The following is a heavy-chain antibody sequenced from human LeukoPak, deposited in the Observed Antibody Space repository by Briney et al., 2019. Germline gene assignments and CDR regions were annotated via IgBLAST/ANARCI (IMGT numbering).Heavy chain of an antibody. Sequence: GGSLRLSCAASGFTFSSYEMNWVRQAPGKGLEWVSYISSSGSTIYYAATVKGRFTISRDNAKNSLYLQMNSLRAEDTAVYYCAELGITMIGGVWGKGTTVTISS. J-gene: IGHJ6*04. D-gene: IGHD3-10*02. CDR3: AELGITMIGGV. CDR2: ISSSGSTI. V-gene: IGHV3-48*03. CDR1: GFTFSSYE.